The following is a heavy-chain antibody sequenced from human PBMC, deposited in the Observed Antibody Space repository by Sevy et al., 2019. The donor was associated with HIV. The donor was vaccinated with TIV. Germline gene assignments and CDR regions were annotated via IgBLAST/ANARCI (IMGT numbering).Heavy chain of an antibody. D-gene: IGHD2-2*01. V-gene: IGHV1-69*13. J-gene: IGHJ6*02. CDR2: IIPIFGTA. Sequence: ASVKVSCKASGGTFSSYAISWVRQAPGQGLEWMGGIIPIFGTANYAQKFQGRVRITADESTRKASIELRSLRSEDTAVYYCARDQGGDIVVVPADQDYYYGMDVWGQGTTVTVSS. CDR1: GGTFSSYA. CDR3: ARDQGGDIVVVPADQDYYYGMDV.